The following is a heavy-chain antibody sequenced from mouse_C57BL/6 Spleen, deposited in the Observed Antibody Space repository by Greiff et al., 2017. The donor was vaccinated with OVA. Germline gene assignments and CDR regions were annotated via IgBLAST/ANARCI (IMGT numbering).Heavy chain of an antibody. J-gene: IGHJ3*01. D-gene: IGHD4-1*01. CDR3: TRLGGAY. Sequence: LVESGAELVRPGASVTLSCKASGYTFTDYEMHWVKQTPVHGLEWIGAIDPETGGTAYNQKFKGKAILTADKSSSTAYMELRSLTSEDSAVYYCTRLGGAYWGQGTLVTVSA. CDR1: GYTFTDYE. V-gene: IGHV1-15*01. CDR2: IDPETGGT.